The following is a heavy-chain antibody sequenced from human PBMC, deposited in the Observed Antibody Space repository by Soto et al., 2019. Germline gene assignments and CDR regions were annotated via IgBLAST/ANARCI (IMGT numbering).Heavy chain of an antibody. CDR3: ARGSTTVVLDAFDI. CDR1: GGSISSYY. Sequence: QVQLQESGPGLVKPSETLSLTCTVSGGSISSYYWSWIRQPPGQGLKWIGYIYYSGSTNYNPSLKTRVTISVDSSKNQFSLKLNSVTAADSAVYYCARGSTTVVLDAFDIWGQGTMVTVST. V-gene: IGHV4-59*01. CDR2: IYYSGST. D-gene: IGHD4-17*01. J-gene: IGHJ3*02.